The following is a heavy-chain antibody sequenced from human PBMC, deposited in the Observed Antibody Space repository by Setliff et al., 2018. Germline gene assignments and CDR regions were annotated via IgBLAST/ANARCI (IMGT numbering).Heavy chain of an antibody. D-gene: IGHD1-1*01. V-gene: IGHV4-34*01. CDR2: INHSGST. J-gene: IGHJ6*02. Sequence: SETLSLTCAVYGGSFSGYYWSWIRQPPGKGLEWIGEINHSGSTNYNPSLKSRVTISMDTSKNQFSLKLSSVTAADTAVYYCARGANSRGYYYGIDVWGQGTTVTVSS. CDR1: GGSFSGYY. CDR3: ARGANSRGYYYGIDV.